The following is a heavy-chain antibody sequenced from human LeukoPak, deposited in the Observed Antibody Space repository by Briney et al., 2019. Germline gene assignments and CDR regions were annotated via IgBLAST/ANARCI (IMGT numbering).Heavy chain of an antibody. CDR3: APTLRFLEWLFAP. CDR2: IYWNGGT. Sequence: SGPTLVKPPQTLTLTCTLSGVSLTTSGMGGGWIRQPPVKALEWLALIYWNGGTPYCPPLKNRLTITSDTTNNQVVLTLPSMDPVATATYYCAPTLRFLEWLFAPWGQGHLVTVSS. CDR1: GVSLTTSGMG. J-gene: IGHJ5*02. D-gene: IGHD3-3*01. V-gene: IGHV2-5*01.